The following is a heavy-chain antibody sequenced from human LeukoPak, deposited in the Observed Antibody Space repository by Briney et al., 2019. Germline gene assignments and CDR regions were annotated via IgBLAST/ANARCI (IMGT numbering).Heavy chain of an antibody. CDR1: GFTFDDYA. V-gene: IGHV3-9*01. J-gene: IGHJ4*02. D-gene: IGHD5-24*01. CDR3: AKGNGKGYNRWYYFDY. Sequence: GGSLRLSCAASGFTFDDYAMHWVRQAPGKGLEWVSGISWNSGSIGYADSVKGRFTISRDNAKNSLYLQVNSLRAEDTALYYCAKGNGKGYNRWYYFDYWGQGTLVTVSS. CDR2: ISWNSGSI.